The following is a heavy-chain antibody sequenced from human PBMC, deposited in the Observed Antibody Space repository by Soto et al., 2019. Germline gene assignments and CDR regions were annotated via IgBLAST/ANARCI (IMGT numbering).Heavy chain of an antibody. CDR2: ASYDGNDK. CDR1: GFTFSTYA. CDR3: ARGVGNNWNYIWFDP. V-gene: IGHV3-30*03. J-gene: IGHJ5*02. D-gene: IGHD1-1*01. Sequence: LRLSCAASGFTFSTYAMHWVRQAPGKGLEWVAGASYDGNDKDYADSVKGRFTISRDNSKNMLYLQMSSLRVDDTAVYYCARGVGNNWNYIWFDPWGQGTLVTVSS.